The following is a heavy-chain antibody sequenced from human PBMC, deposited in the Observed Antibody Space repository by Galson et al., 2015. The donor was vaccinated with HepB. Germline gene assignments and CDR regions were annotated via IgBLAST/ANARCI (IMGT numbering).Heavy chain of an antibody. CDR2: SDYTGST. CDR1: CVSISSSRYS. D-gene: IGHD5-24*01. V-gene: IGHV4-39*01. Sequence: APLSLTCTVSCVSISSSRYSCGWIRQHPGEGVSWIGNSDYTGSTDDNASLKSRGATSVDTSKKQTPLKLSSVTAADTAVYYCARMRRDGFRSYGMDVWGQGTTVTVSS. J-gene: IGHJ6*02. CDR3: ARMRRDGFRSYGMDV.